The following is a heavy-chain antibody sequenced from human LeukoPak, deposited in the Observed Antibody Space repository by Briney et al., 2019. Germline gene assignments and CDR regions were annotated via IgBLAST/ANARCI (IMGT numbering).Heavy chain of an antibody. CDR1: GYTFTSYG. J-gene: IGHJ6*03. CDR3: ARDRERVSYYYYYMDV. V-gene: IGHV1-18*01. Sequence: ASVKVSCKASGYTFTSYGISWVRHAPGQGLEWMGWISAYNGNTNYAQKLQGRVTMTTDTSTSTAYMELRSLRSDDTAVYYCARDRERVSYYYYYMDVWGKGTTVTVSS. CDR2: ISAYNGNT. D-gene: IGHD1-1*01.